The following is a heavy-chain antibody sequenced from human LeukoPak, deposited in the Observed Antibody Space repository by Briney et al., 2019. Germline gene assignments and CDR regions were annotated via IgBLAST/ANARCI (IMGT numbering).Heavy chain of an antibody. Sequence: GGSLRLSCAASGFTFSSYGMHWVRQAPGKGLEWVAVISYDGSNKYYADSVKGRFTISRDNSKNTLYLQMNSLRAEDTAVFYCAKDGGFYGENFDYWGQGTLVTVSS. D-gene: IGHD4-17*01. CDR1: GFTFSSYG. CDR2: ISYDGSNK. V-gene: IGHV3-30*18. CDR3: AKDGGFYGENFDY. J-gene: IGHJ4*02.